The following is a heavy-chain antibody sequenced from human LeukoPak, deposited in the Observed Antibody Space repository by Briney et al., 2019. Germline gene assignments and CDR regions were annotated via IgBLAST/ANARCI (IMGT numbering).Heavy chain of an antibody. CDR3: AKDRNRRIAAAGTKDY. J-gene: IGHJ4*02. CDR1: GFTFSSYA. Sequence: GGSLRLSCAASGFTFSSYAMSWVRQAPGKGLEWVSAISGSGGSTYYADSVKGRFTISRDNSKNTLYLQMNSLRAEDTAVYYCAKDRNRRIAAAGTKDYWGQGTLVTVSS. V-gene: IGHV3-23*01. D-gene: IGHD6-13*01. CDR2: ISGSGGST.